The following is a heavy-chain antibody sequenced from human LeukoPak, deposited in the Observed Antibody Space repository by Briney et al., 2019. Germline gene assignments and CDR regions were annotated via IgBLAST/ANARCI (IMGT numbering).Heavy chain of an antibody. CDR3: ARITSYYYDSSGYQLMDY. J-gene: IGHJ4*02. CDR1: GDSVSNNNAA. CDR2: TYYRSKWYE. Sequence: SQTLSLTCAISGDSVSNNNAAWSWIRQSPSRGLEWLGRTYYRSKWYEDYAVSVKSRITINPDTSKNQFSLKLSSVTAADTAVYYCARITSYYYDSSGYQLMDYWGQGTLVTVSS. D-gene: IGHD3-22*01. V-gene: IGHV6-1*01.